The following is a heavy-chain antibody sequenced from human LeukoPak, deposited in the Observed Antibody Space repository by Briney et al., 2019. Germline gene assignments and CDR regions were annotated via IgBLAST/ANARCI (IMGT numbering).Heavy chain of an antibody. Sequence: SVKVSCKASGSTFSSYAISWVRQAPGQGLEWMGGIIPIFGTANYAQKFQGRVTITADESTSTAYMELSSLRSEDTAVYYCARTGHRLDYGGNSGLDYWGQGTLVTVSS. CDR1: GSTFSSYA. CDR3: ARTGHRLDYGGNSGLDY. J-gene: IGHJ4*02. V-gene: IGHV1-69*13. CDR2: IIPIFGTA. D-gene: IGHD4-23*01.